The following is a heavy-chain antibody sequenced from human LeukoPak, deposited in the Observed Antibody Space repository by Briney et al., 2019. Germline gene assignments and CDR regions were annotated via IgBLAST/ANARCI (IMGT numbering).Heavy chain of an antibody. CDR3: AREDPHTYNFDF. D-gene: IGHD1-1*01. CDR1: GYSFTSYH. Sequence: ASVKVSCKTSGYSFTSYHMHWLRQAPGRGLEWVGILKSSGDTTVYAQKFQGRVTVTRDTSTSTVYMELSSLSSEGTAVYYCAREDPHTYNFDFWGPGTLVTVSS. V-gene: IGHV1-46*01. CDR2: LKSSGDTT. J-gene: IGHJ4*02.